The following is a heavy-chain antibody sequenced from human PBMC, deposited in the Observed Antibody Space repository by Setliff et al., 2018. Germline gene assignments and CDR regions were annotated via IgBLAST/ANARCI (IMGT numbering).Heavy chain of an antibody. J-gene: IGHJ6*02. CDR3: ARDRVSNSFYYYGLDV. CDR2: INSDGSTT. CDR1: EFTLSTYW. Sequence: PGGSLRLSCAASEFTLSTYWIHWVRQAPRKGLVWVSRINSDGSTTTYADSVKGRFTISRDNGKNSLYLQMNSLRAEDTAVYYCARDRVSNSFYYYGLDVWGQGTTVTVSS. D-gene: IGHD1-1*01. V-gene: IGHV3-74*01.